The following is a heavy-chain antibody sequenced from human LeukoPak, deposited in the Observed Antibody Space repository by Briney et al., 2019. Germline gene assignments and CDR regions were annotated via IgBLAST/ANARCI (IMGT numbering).Heavy chain of an antibody. CDR3: AKDHDIVVVPAAMVY. CDR1: GFTFSIYA. CDR2: ISGSGGST. Sequence: GGSLRLSCAASGFTFSIYAMSWVRQAPGKGLEWVSAISGSGGSTYYADSVKGRFTISRDNSKNTLYLQMNSLRAEDTAVYYCAKDHDIVVVPAAMVYWGQGTLVTVSS. V-gene: IGHV3-23*01. J-gene: IGHJ4*02. D-gene: IGHD2-2*01.